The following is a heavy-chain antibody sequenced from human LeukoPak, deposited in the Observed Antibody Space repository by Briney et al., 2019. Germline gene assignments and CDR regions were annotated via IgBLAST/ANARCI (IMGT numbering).Heavy chain of an antibody. CDR1: GFTFRSYA. CDR2: ISNDGTNE. CDR3: ANHATARGV. D-gene: IGHD2-15*01. Sequence: GGSLRLSCAASGFTFRSYAMHWVRQAPGKGLEWVAVISNDGTNEYYADSEKGRSTISRDSYKSTLYLHMNNLRAEDTAVYYCANHATARGVWGQGTLVTVSS. V-gene: IGHV3-30-3*01. J-gene: IGHJ4*02.